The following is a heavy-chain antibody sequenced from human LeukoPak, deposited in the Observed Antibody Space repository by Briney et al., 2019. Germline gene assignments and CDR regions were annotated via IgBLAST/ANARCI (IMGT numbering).Heavy chain of an antibody. Sequence: SVKVSCKASGYTFTSYYMHWVRQAPGQGLEWMGGIIPIFGTANYAQKFQGRVTITADESTSTAYMELSSLRSEDTAVYYCARDKPRDGYVPWGQGTLVTVSS. CDR2: IIPIFGTA. CDR1: GYTFTSYY. V-gene: IGHV1-69*13. CDR3: ARDKPRDGYVP. D-gene: IGHD5-24*01. J-gene: IGHJ4*02.